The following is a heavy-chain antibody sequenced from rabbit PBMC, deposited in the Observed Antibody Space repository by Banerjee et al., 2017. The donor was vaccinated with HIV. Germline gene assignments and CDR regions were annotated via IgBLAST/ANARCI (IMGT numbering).Heavy chain of an antibody. CDR1: GIDFSSYYR. D-gene: IGHD1-1*01. CDR3: ARAHASSSGYWDL. Sequence: QQQLEESGGGLVTPGGTLTLTCKASGIDFSSYYRMCWVRQAPGRGLELIACIDATSGSTGYASRGNCRFSISRSTRLNTVDLQMTSLAAADTSTYFCARAHASSSGYWDLWGQGPWSPS. CDR2: IDATSGST. V-gene: IGHV1S43*01. J-gene: IGHJ4*01.